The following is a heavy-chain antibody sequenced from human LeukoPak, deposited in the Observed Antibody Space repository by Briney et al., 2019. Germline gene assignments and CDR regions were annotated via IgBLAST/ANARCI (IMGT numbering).Heavy chain of an antibody. CDR3: ARATLLYSGSPFDS. J-gene: IGHJ4*02. CDR2: INHSGST. CDR1: GGSFSGYY. V-gene: IGHV4-34*01. Sequence: SETLSLTCAVYGGSFSGYYWSWIRQPPGKGLEWIGEINHSGSTNYHPSLKSRVTISVDTSKNQFSLKLSSVTAADTAVYYCARATLLYSGSPFDSWGQGTLVTVSS. D-gene: IGHD1-26*01.